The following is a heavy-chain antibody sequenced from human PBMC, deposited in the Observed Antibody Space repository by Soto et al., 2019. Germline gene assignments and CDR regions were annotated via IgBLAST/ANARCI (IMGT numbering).Heavy chain of an antibody. J-gene: IGHJ4*02. CDR1: GFTFSIHG. CDR3: AKARDSGSYRPFDH. CDR2: IDSGGGIT. V-gene: IGHV3-23*01. D-gene: IGHD3-22*01. Sequence: GGSLRLSCAASGFTFSIHGMSWLRQAPGKGLEWVSAIDSGGGITNYVDSVKGRFTMSRDNSKDTLSLQMNGLRAEDTAVYYCAKARDSGSYRPFDHWGPGTLVTVSS.